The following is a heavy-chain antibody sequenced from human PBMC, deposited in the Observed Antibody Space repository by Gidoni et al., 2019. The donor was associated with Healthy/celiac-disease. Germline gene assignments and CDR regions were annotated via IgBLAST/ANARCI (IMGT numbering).Heavy chain of an antibody. CDR3: ARGGGYSSGWYFDY. V-gene: IGHV4-31*03. D-gene: IGHD6-19*01. CDR1: GGSISSGGYY. CDR2: IYYSGST. J-gene: IGHJ4*02. Sequence: PGLVKPPQTLSLTCTVSGGSISSGGYYWSWIRQHPGKCLEWFRYIYYSGSTYCNPYLKSRITISVDTSKNKFSLKLSSVTAADTAVYYCARGGGYSSGWYFDYWGQGTLVTVSS.